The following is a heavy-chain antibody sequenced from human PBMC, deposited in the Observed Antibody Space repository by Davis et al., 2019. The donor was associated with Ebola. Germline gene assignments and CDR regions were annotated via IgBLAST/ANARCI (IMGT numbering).Heavy chain of an antibody. CDR1: GYTFTSYA. V-gene: IGHV1-3*01. CDR2: INAGNGNT. CDR3: ARDRRSSWNTDY. J-gene: IGHJ4*02. D-gene: IGHD6-13*01. Sequence: ASVKVSCKASGYTFTSYAMHWVRQAPGQRLEWMGWINAGNGNTKYSQKFQGRVTITRDTSASTAYMELSSLRSEDTAVYYCARDRRSSWNTDYWGQGTLVTVSS.